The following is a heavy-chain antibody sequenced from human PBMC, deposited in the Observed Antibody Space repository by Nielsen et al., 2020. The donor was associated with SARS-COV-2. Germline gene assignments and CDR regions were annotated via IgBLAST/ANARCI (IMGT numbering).Heavy chain of an antibody. Sequence: GESLKISCAASGFIFSSYAMNWVRQAPGKGLEWVSTISGSGGSTHYADSVKGRFTISRDNSKNTLFLQMNSLRAEDTAVYYCAKDRRYFDWDGMDVWGQGTTVTVSS. CDR2: ISGSGGST. V-gene: IGHV3-23*01. CDR3: AKDRRYFDWDGMDV. CDR1: GFIFSSYA. D-gene: IGHD3-9*01. J-gene: IGHJ6*02.